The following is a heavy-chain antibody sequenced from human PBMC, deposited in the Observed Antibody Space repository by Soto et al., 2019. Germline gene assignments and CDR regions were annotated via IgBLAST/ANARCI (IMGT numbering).Heavy chain of an antibody. V-gene: IGHV3-33*01. Sequence: PGGSLRLSCAASGFTFSSYGMHWVRQAPGKGLEWVAVIWYDGTKKYYADSVKGRFTISRDNSRNSLFLQVNSLRGEDTAVYYCARDGVGATAYFGYFDYWGQGALVTVSS. J-gene: IGHJ4*02. CDR2: IWYDGTKK. CDR1: GFTFSSYG. D-gene: IGHD1-26*01. CDR3: ARDGVGATAYFGYFDY.